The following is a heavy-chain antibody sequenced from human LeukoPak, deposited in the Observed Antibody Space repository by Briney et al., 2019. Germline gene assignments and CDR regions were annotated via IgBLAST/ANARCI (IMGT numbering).Heavy chain of an antibody. CDR1: GFTFNTYA. V-gene: IGHV3-7*05. Sequence: GESLRLSCAASGFTFNTYAMSWVRQAPGKGPEWVANINQDGSVKNHVDSVKGRFTISRDNAKNSLYLQMNSLRPEDTAVYYCARGAPYRDSDDYWGQGTLVTVSS. CDR2: INQDGSVK. CDR3: ARGAPYRDSDDY. D-gene: IGHD1-26*01. J-gene: IGHJ4*02.